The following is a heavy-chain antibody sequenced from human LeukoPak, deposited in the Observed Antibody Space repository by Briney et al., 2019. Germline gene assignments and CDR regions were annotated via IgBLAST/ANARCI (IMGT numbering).Heavy chain of an antibody. V-gene: IGHV1-8*01. J-gene: IGHJ6*02. Sequence: GASVKVSCKASGYTSTNFDINWVRQATGQGLEWMGWMNLSSGKTGYRQEFQGRVTMTTNTSISTAYMELSSLRSEDTAVYYCGRGYDMDVWGQGTTVTVSS. CDR3: GRGYDMDV. CDR1: GYTSTNFD. CDR2: MNLSSGKT.